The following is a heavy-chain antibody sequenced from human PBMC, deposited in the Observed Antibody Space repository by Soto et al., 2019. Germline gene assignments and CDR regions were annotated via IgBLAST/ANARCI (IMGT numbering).Heavy chain of an antibody. CDR2: ISYDSTKK. Sequence: QVQLVESGGGLVQPGRSLRLSCVGSGFPFNSFSLHWVRQAPGKGLEWLADISYDSTKKHYADSVKGRFTISRDNSKNTLYLQMDSLRTDDTALYYCATAHGKMDYWGQGTQVTVSS. J-gene: IGHJ4*01. V-gene: IGHV3-30-3*01. CDR1: GFPFNSFS. CDR3: ATAHGKMDY.